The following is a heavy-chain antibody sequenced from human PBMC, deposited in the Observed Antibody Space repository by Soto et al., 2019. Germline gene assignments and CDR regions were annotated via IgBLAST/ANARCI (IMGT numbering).Heavy chain of an antibody. J-gene: IGHJ4*02. CDR3: ARDKITCLFGY. CDR2: INHSGST. CDR1: GGSFSGYY. Sequence: QVQLQQWGAGLLKPSETLSLTCAVYGGSFSGYYWTWIRQPPGTGLEWIGEINHSGSTNYNPSLKSPVTISVDTSKNQFSLERTSVTAADTAVYYCARDKITCLFGYWGQGTLVTVSS. V-gene: IGHV4-34*01. D-gene: IGHD3-10*01.